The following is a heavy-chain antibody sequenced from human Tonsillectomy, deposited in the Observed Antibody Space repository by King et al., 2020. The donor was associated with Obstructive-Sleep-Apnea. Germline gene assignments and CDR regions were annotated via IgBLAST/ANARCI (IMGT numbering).Heavy chain of an antibody. D-gene: IGHD6-19*01. CDR3: AKDKDSSGWYADY. CDR1: GFTFDDYA. J-gene: IGHJ4*02. V-gene: IGHV3-9*01. Sequence: VQLVESGGGLVQPGRSLRLSCVASGFTFDDYAMHWVRQAPGKGLEWVSGISWNSGSIGYVDSVKGRFTISRDNVKKSLYLQMNRLLVEDTALYYCAKDKDSSGWYADYWGQGTLVTVSS. CDR2: ISWNSGSI.